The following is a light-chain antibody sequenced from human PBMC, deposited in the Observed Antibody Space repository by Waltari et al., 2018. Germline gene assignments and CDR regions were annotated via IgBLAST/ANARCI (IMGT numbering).Light chain of an antibody. CDR3: QQCSSPPLT. V-gene: IGKV1-39*01. J-gene: IGKJ4*01. Sequence: IQMTQSPSSLSASVGDRVTTTCRASPSIGHYLNWYQQKPGKAPKVLIYAASSLQSGVPSRFSGSGSETDFTLTISSLQPEDVATYYCQQCSSPPLTFGGGTKVEI. CDR2: AAS. CDR1: PSIGHY.